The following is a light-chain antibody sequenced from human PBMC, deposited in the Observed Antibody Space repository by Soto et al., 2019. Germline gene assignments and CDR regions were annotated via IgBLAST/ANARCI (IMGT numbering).Light chain of an antibody. Sequence: DIPLTQSPSFLSASVGDRVTITCRASQDISSYLAWYQQKPGKAPKLLIYVAFTLQSGVPSRFSGSGSGTEFTLTISSLQPEDFATYYCQQLNSYPYTFGQGTKLEIK. V-gene: IGKV1-9*01. CDR1: QDISSY. CDR2: VAF. CDR3: QQLNSYPYT. J-gene: IGKJ2*01.